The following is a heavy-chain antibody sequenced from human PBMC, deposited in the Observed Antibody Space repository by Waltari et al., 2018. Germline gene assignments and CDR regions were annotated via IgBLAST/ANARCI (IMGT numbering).Heavy chain of an antibody. J-gene: IGHJ4*02. V-gene: IGHV3-7*01. CDR3: ARWGPYGDPLGY. CDR1: AFTFRGNW. CDR2: IKQDGSEK. Sequence: EVQLVESGGGLVQPGGPRGLSWAASAFTFRGNWWSWVGQAPGKGLEWVANIKQDGSEKYYVDSVKGRFTISRDNAKNSLYLQMNSLRAEDTAVYYCARWGPYGDPLGYWGQGTLVTVSS. D-gene: IGHD4-17*01.